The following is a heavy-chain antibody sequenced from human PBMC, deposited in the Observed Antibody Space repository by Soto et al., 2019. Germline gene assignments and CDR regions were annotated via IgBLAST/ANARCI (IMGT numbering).Heavy chain of an antibody. J-gene: IGHJ6*02. V-gene: IGHV1-18*04. CDR3: ARENSPYSSGWYRRHYYYGMDV. CDR2: ISAYNGNT. Sequence: ASVKVSCKASGYTFTSYGISWVRQAPGQGLEWMGWISAYNGNTNYAQKLQGRVTMTTDASTSTAYMELRSLRSDDTAVYYCARENSPYSSGWYRRHYYYGMDVWGQGTTVTVSS. D-gene: IGHD6-19*01. CDR1: GYTFTSYG.